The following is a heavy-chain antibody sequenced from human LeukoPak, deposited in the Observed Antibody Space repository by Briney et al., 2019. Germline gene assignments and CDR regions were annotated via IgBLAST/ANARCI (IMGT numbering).Heavy chain of an antibody. Sequence: SETLSLTCTVSSGSIPSYWWSWIRQPPGKGLEWIGRIYSSGSTDYDPSLKSRVTMSVDTSKNQFSLKLSSVTAADTAVYYCAREMAGFDYWGQGTLVTVSS. CDR1: SGSIPSYW. V-gene: IGHV4-4*07. D-gene: IGHD6-19*01. CDR3: AREMAGFDY. J-gene: IGHJ4*02. CDR2: IYSSGST.